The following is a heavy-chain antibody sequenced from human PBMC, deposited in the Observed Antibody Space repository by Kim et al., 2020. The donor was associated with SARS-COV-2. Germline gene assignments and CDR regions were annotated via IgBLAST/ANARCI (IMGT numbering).Heavy chain of an antibody. Sequence: YAQKFQVRVTMTRDTSTSTVYMELSSLRSEDTAVYYCARVLGEYYYGMDVWGQGTMVTVSS. CDR3: ARVLGEYYYGMDV. D-gene: IGHD3-10*01. V-gene: IGHV1-46*01. J-gene: IGHJ6*02.